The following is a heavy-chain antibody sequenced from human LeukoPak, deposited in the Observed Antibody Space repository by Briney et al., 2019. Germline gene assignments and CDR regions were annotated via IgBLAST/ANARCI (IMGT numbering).Heavy chain of an antibody. Sequence: PSQTLSLTCTVSGDSISSGDYYWRWIRQPAGKGLEWIGRISSSGSTNYNPSLKSRITISVDTSNNQFSLKLSSVTAADTAVYFCARGPYSYDSSGAFDIWGQGTMVTVSS. D-gene: IGHD3-22*01. CDR3: ARGPYSYDSSGAFDI. CDR1: GDSISSGDYY. J-gene: IGHJ3*02. V-gene: IGHV4-61*02. CDR2: ISSSGST.